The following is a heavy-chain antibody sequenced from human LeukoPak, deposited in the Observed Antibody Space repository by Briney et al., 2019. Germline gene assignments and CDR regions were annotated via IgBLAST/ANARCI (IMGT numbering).Heavy chain of an antibody. CDR2: IYYSGST. D-gene: IGHD6-19*01. V-gene: IGHV4-59*12. CDR3: ARDGGWYHNYYYYYGMDV. Sequence: SETLSLTCTVSGGSISSYYWSWIRQPPGKGLEWIGYIYYSGSTNYNPSLKSRVTISVDTSKNQFSLKLSSVTAADTAVYYCARDGGWYHNYYYYYGMDVWGQGTTVTVSS. CDR1: GGSISSYY. J-gene: IGHJ6*02.